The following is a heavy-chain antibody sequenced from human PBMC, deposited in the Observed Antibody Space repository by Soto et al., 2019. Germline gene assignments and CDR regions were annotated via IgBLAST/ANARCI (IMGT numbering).Heavy chain of an antibody. Sequence: GGSLRLSCAASGFTFSSYGMHWVRQAPGKGLEWVAVISYDGSNKYYADSVKGRFTISRDNSKNTLYLQMNSLRAEDTAVYYCARVFVSGSYIDFETWGQGTMVTVSS. J-gene: IGHJ3*02. V-gene: IGHV3-30*03. CDR2: ISYDGSNK. CDR3: ARVFVSGSYIDFET. CDR1: GFTFSSYG. D-gene: IGHD3-10*01.